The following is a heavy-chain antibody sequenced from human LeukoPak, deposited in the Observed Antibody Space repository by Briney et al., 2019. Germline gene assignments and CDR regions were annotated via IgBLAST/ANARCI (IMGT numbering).Heavy chain of an antibody. D-gene: IGHD6-13*01. V-gene: IGHV3-11*06. CDR1: GFNFRDYY. Sequence: GGSLRLSCAASGFNFRDYYMSWIRQAPGKGLEWVSYISRSSDYTNYADSVKGRFTISRDNAKNSLYLQMNSLRAEDTAVYYCARIGTPYSSIYYYYGMDVWGQGTTVTVSS. J-gene: IGHJ6*02. CDR3: ARIGTPYSSIYYYYGMDV. CDR2: ISRSSDYT.